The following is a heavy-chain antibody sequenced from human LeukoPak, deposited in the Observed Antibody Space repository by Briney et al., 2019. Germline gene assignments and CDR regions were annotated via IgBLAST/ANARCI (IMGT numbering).Heavy chain of an antibody. CDR3: ARRYCSGGSCYSSFDD. D-gene: IGHD2-15*01. J-gene: IGHJ4*02. CDR1: GGSISKYY. CDR2: IYDSGST. V-gene: IGHV4-59*01. Sequence: PSETLSLTCTVSGGSISKYYWSWIRQPPGKGLEWIGYIYDSGSTNYNPSLKSRVTISVDTSKNQFSLKLTSVTAADTAVYYCARRYCSGGSCYSSFDDWGQGTLVTVSS.